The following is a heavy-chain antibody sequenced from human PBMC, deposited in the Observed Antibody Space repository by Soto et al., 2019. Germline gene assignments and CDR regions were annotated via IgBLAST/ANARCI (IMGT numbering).Heavy chain of an antibody. Sequence: GGSLRLSCAASGFTFSSYAMSWVRQAPGKGLEWVSAISGSGGSTYYADSVKGRFTISRDNSKNTLYLQMNSLRAEDTAVYYCAKDPPSGWYTYRFFDYWGQGTLVPVSS. CDR2: ISGSGGST. V-gene: IGHV3-23*01. D-gene: IGHD6-19*01. CDR3: AKDPPSGWYTYRFFDY. CDR1: GFTFSSYA. J-gene: IGHJ4*02.